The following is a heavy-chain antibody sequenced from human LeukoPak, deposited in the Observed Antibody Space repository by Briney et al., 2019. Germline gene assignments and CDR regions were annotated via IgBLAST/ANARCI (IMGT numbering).Heavy chain of an antibody. CDR1: GGSFSGYY. CDR2: INHSGST. D-gene: IGHD3-3*01. J-gene: IGHJ4*02. V-gene: IGHV4-34*01. CDR3: ARGPLRLIDY. Sequence: SETLSLTCAVYGGSFSGYYWCWIGQPPGKGLEWIGEINHSGSTNYNPSLKSRVTISVGTSKNQFSLKLSSVTAADTAVYYCARGPLRLIDYWGQGTLVTVSS.